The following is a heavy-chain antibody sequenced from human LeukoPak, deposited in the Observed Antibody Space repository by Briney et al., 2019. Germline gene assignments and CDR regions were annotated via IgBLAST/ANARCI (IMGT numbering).Heavy chain of an antibody. CDR1: GYTFTSNY. D-gene: IGHD3-9*01. CDR3: ARNSYDIRSGDYMDV. CDR2: INPNGGST. J-gene: IGHJ6*03. V-gene: IGHV1-46*01. Sequence: VASVKVSCKASGYTFTSNYMHWVRQAPGQGFEWTGIINPNGGSTSYAQKFQGRVTMTRDTSTSTVYMELSSLRSEDTAVYYCARNSYDIRSGDYMDVWGKGTTVSISS.